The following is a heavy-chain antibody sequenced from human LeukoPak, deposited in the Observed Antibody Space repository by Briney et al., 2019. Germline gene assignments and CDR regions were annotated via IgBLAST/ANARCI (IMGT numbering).Heavy chain of an antibody. J-gene: IGHJ4*02. D-gene: IGHD1-7*01. V-gene: IGHV4-59*02. CDR1: GGSVNGYY. CDR2: IHYSGLT. Sequence: SETLSLTCTVSGGSVNGYYWNWIRQAPGKGLEWIGFIHYSGLTVYSPSLQSRVSMSVDTSRNQFSLDLSSVTAADTALYYCARAPPEDEWNSLDSWGQGILVTVSS. CDR3: ARAPPEDEWNSLDS.